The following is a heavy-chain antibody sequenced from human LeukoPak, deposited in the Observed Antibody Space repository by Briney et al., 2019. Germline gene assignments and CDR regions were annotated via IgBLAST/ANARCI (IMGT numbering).Heavy chain of an antibody. Sequence: GGSLRLSCAASGFTFSDYYMSWIRQAPGKGLEWVPYISSSGSTIYYADSVKGRFTISRDNAKNSLYLQMNSLRAEDTAVYYCARELVFDYYYGMDVWGQGTTVTVSS. V-gene: IGHV3-11*01. CDR2: ISSSGSTI. CDR1: GFTFSDYY. D-gene: IGHD6-13*01. J-gene: IGHJ6*02. CDR3: ARELVFDYYYGMDV.